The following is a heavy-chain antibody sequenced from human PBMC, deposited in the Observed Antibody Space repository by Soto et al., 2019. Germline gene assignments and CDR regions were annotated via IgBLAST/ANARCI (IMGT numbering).Heavy chain of an antibody. V-gene: IGHV3-15*01. CDR3: TTDPGDYEDF. J-gene: IGHJ4*02. Sequence: EVQLVESGGDLVKPGGCLRLSCAASGITFINAWMSWVRQAPGKGLEWVGRIKNKADGGTADYAAPVRDRFTISRDDSKNTLFLQRNSLETEDTAVYYCTTDPGDYEDFWGQGTLVTVSS. D-gene: IGHD4-17*01. CDR2: IKNKADGGTA. CDR1: GITFINAW.